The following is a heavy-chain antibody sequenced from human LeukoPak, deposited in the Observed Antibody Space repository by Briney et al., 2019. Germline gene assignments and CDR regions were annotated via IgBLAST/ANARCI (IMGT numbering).Heavy chain of an antibody. D-gene: IGHD1-26*01. CDR3: AKDIATGDYYYYGMDV. CDR2: ISGSGGST. V-gene: IGHV3-23*01. J-gene: IGHJ6*02. CDR1: GFTFSSYA. Sequence: PGGSLRLSCAASGFTFSSYAMSWVRQAPGKGLEWVSAISGSGGSTYYADSVKGRFTISRDNSKNTLYLQMNSLRTEDTALYYCAKDIATGDYYYYGMDVWGQGTTVTVSS.